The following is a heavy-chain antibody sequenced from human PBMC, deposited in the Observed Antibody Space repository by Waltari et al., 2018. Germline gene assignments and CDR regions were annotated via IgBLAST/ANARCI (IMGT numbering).Heavy chain of an antibody. CDR3: ARDRGLRSSPYYYGMDV. CDR2: IIPIFGTA. J-gene: IGHJ6*02. CDR1: GGTFSSYA. V-gene: IGHV1-69*13. Sequence: QVQLVQSGAEVKQPGSSVKVSCKASGGTFSSYAISWVRQSPGQGLEGMGGIIPIFGTANYAQKFQGRVTITADESTSTAYMELSSLRSEDTAVYYCARDRGLRSSPYYYGMDVWGQGTTVTVSS. D-gene: IGHD5-12*01.